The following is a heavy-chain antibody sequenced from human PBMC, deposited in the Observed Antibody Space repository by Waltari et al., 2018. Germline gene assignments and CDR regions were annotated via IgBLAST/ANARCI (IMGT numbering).Heavy chain of an antibody. Sequence: EVQLVESGGGLVQPGRSLRLSCAASGFTFDDYAMHWVRQAPGQGLEWVSGISCNSGSIGYADFVKGRFTISRDNAKNSLYLQMNSLRAEDMALYYCAKDIGGHPRFFDYWGQGTLVTVSS. J-gene: IGHJ4*02. CDR1: GFTFDDYA. CDR3: AKDIGGHPRFFDY. CDR2: ISCNSGSI. V-gene: IGHV3-9*03.